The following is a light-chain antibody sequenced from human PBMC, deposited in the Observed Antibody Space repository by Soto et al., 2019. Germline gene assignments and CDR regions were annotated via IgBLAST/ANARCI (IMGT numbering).Light chain of an antibody. V-gene: IGKV1-27*01. CDR3: QEYNSAPFFT. J-gene: IGKJ3*01. CDR2: AAS. Sequence: DIQMTQSPSSLPASVGDRVTITCRASQDISNFLAWYQQKPGKVPKLLIYAASTLQSGVPSRFSGSGSGTDFTLTISSLQPEDVATYYCQEYNSAPFFTFGPGTRVDLK. CDR1: QDISNF.